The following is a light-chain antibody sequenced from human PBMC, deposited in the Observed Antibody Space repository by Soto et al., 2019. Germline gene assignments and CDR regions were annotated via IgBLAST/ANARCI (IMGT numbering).Light chain of an antibody. CDR1: QSINRR. CDR3: QQYNSYPWT. J-gene: IGKJ1*01. V-gene: IGKV1-5*01. CDR2: DAS. Sequence: DIQMTQSPSTLSASVGDRVTITCRASQSINRRLAWYQQKPGKAPNLLIYDASTLESGVPARFSGGDSGTEFTLTISSLQPDDFTTFYCQQYNSYPWTFGQGNKVDI.